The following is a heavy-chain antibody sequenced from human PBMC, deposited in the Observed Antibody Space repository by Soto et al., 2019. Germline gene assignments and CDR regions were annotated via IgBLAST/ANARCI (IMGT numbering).Heavy chain of an antibody. D-gene: IGHD3-3*02. V-gene: IGHV6-1*01. CDR2: TYYRSRWYN. J-gene: IGHJ5*02. CDR3: GKARNVPIDWFDP. Sequence: SQTLSLTCVISGDSVSSNSAAWNWIRQSPSRGLEWLGRTYYRSRWYNDYAVSVKSRITVNPDTSKNQFSLHLNSVTPEDTAVYYCGKARNVPIDWFDPWGQGTLVTVSS. CDR1: GDSVSSNSAA.